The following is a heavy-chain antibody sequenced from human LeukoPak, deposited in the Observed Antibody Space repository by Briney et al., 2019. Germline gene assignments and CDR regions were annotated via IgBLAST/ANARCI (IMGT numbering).Heavy chain of an antibody. CDR1: GYSISSGYY. D-gene: IGHD3-22*01. Sequence: SETRSLTCAVSGYSISSGYYWGWIRQPPGKGLEWIGSIYHSGSTYYNTSLKSRVTISVDTSKNQFSLKLSSVTAAYTAVYYCARGRPGYDSSGYEYFQHWGQGTLVTVSS. V-gene: IGHV4-38-2*01. CDR2: IYHSGST. J-gene: IGHJ1*01. CDR3: ARGRPGYDSSGYEYFQH.